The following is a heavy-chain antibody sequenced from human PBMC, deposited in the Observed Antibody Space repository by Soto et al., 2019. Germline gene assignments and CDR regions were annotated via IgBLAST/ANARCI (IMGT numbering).Heavy chain of an antibody. D-gene: IGHD6-19*01. Sequence: GGSLRLSCAASGFTFSGSAMHWVRQASGKGLEWVGRIRSKANSYATAYAASVKGRFTISRDDSKNTAYLQMNSLRAEDTAVYYCAKGVPGIAVAGTGYFQHWGQGTLVTVSS. CDR1: GFTFSGSA. CDR2: IRSKANSYAT. CDR3: AKGVPGIAVAGTGYFQH. V-gene: IGHV3-73*01. J-gene: IGHJ1*01.